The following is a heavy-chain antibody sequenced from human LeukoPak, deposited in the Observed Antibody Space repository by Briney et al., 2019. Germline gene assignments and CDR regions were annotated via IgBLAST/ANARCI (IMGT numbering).Heavy chain of an antibody. CDR1: GECFSGYY. Sequence: SETLSLTCAVYGECFSGYYWSWIRQPPGKGLKWIGEINHSGIINYDPSLRSRVTISLDTSKSQFSLKLSSVTAADTAVYYCARGKYDSGGYYLDYWGQGTLVTVSS. J-gene: IGHJ4*02. V-gene: IGHV4-34*01. CDR3: ARGKYDSGGYYLDY. CDR2: INHSGII. D-gene: IGHD3-22*01.